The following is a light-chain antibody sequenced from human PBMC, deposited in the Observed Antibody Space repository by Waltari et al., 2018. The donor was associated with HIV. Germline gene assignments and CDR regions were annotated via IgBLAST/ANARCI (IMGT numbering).Light chain of an antibody. V-gene: IGLV1-40*01. CDR3: QSHDSSLSGYV. CDR1: SSNIGAGYH. J-gene: IGLJ1*01. Sequence: QSVLTQPPSVSGAPGQRITISCTGSSSNIGAGYHVHWYQQLPGTAPKLLIYGSRNRPSGVPDRFAGSKSGTSASLAITGLQAEDEADYHCQSHDSSLSGYVFGTGTKVTVL. CDR2: GSR.